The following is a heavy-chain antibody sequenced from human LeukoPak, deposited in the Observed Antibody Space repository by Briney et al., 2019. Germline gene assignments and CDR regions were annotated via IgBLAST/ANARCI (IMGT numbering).Heavy chain of an antibody. CDR1: GFTFSSYA. CDR3: AKGPIAAATYYYYYMDV. D-gene: IGHD6-13*01. Sequence: GGSLRLPCAASGFTFSSYAMTWVRQAPGKGLEWVSAISGSGSSTYYADSVKGRFTISRDNSKNTLFLQVNSLRAEDTAVYYCAKGPIAAATYYYYYMDVWGKGTTVTVSS. CDR2: ISGSGSST. J-gene: IGHJ6*03. V-gene: IGHV3-23*01.